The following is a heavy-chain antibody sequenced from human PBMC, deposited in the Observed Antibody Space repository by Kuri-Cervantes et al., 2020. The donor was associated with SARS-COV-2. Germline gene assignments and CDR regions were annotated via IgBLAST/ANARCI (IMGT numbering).Heavy chain of an antibody. CDR2: INHSGST. J-gene: IGHJ4*02. Sequence: LSCAVYGGSFSGYYWSWIRQPPGKGLGWIGEINHSGSTNYNPSLKSRVTISVDTSKNQFSLKLSSVTAADTAVYYCARGRSFVGNWGQGTLVTVSS. CDR1: GGSFSGYY. D-gene: IGHD3-16*01. V-gene: IGHV4-34*01. CDR3: ARGRSFVGN.